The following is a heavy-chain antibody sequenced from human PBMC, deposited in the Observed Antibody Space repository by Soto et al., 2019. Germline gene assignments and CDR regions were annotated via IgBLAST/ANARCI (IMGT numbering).Heavy chain of an antibody. CDR3: ARESEDLTSNFDY. Sequence: EVQLVESGGGLVRPGGSLRLSCAASGFTFSRYSMNWVRQAPGKGLEWVSSISSTTNYIYYAASMKGRFTVSRDNAKKSVYLDMNSLSAEDTAVYYCARESEDLTSNFDYWGQGTLVTVSS. V-gene: IGHV3-21*01. J-gene: IGHJ4*02. CDR2: ISSTTNYI. CDR1: GFTFSRYS.